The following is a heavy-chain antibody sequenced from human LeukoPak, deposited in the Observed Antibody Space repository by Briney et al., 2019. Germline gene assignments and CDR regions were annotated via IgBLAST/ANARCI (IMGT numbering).Heavy chain of an antibody. CDR3: ARGNNGDRPPDAFDI. J-gene: IGHJ3*02. CDR2: TNHSGST. D-gene: IGHD4-17*01. CDR1: GGSFSGYY. Sequence: SETLSLTCAVYGGSFSGYYWSWIRQPPGKGLEWIGETNHSGSTNYNPSPKSRVTISVDTSKNQSSLKLSSVTAADTAVYYCARGNNGDRPPDAFDIWGQGTMVTVSS. V-gene: IGHV4-34*01.